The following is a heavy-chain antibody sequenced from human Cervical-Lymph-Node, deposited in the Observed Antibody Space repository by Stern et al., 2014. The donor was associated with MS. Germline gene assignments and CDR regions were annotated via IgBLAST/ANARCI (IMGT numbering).Heavy chain of an antibody. Sequence: VQLVQSGAEVKKPGASVKVSCKVSGYTLTELSMHWVRQAPGKGLEWMGGFDPAAGETIYAQKFQGRVTMTEDTSTDTAYMELSSLRSEDTAVYYCATDRDDFRSGYSAPTKGYGLDVWGQGTTVTVTS. CDR1: GYTLTELS. J-gene: IGHJ6*02. CDR2: FDPAAGET. V-gene: IGHV1-24*01. CDR3: ATDRDDFRSGYSAPTKGYGLDV. D-gene: IGHD3-3*01.